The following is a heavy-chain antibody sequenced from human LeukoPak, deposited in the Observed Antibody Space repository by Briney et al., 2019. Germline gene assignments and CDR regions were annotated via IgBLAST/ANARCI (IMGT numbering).Heavy chain of an antibody. D-gene: IGHD3-16*01. V-gene: IGHV4-31*03. CDR1: GGSISSGGYY. CDR3: ARVKSQYYSWDWFDP. CDR2: IYYSGST. J-gene: IGHJ5*02. Sequence: SQTLSLTCTVSGGSISSGGYYWSWIRQHPGKGLEWVGYIYYSGSTYYNPSLKSRVTISVDTSKNQFSLKLSSVTDADTAVYYCARVKSQYYSWDWFDPWGQGTLVTVSS.